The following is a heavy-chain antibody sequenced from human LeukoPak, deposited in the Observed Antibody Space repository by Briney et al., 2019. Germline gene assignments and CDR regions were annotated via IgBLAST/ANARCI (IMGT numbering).Heavy chain of an antibody. J-gene: IGHJ1*01. Sequence: ASVKVSCKASGYTFTSYDINWVRQATGQGLEWMGWMNPNSGNTGYAQKFQGRVTMTRNTSISTAYMELSSLRSEDTAVYYCARVPKKMATIPEYFQHWGQGTLVTVSS. CDR1: GYTFTSYD. D-gene: IGHD5-24*01. V-gene: IGHV1-8*01. CDR3: ARVPKKMATIPEYFQH. CDR2: MNPNSGNT.